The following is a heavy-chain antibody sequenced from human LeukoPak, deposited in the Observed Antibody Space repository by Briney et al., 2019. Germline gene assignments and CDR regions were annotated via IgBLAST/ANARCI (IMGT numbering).Heavy chain of an antibody. V-gene: IGHV4-34*01. D-gene: IGHD6-19*01. CDR1: GGSFSGYY. CDR2: INHSGST. CDR3: ARVRVLIVRWPVREAGYFDY. J-gene: IGHJ4*02. Sequence: SETLSLTCAVYGGSFSGYYWSWIRQPPGKGLEWIGEINHSGSTNYNPSLKSRVTISVDTSKNQFSLKLSSVTAADTAVYYCARVRVLIVRWPVREAGYFDYWGQGTLVTVSS.